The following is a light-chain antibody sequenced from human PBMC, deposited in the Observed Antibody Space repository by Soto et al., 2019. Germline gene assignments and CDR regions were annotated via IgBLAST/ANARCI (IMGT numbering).Light chain of an antibody. V-gene: IGKV3-11*01. CDR3: QQRSSWPLT. CDR1: QSVRSY. J-gene: IGKJ4*01. CDR2: DAS. Sequence: ESVLTQSPATLSLSPGERATLSCRASQSVRSYLAWYQQKPGQAPRLLIYDASNRATGIPARFSGRGSATDFTLTISSLEPEDFAVYYCQQRSSWPLTFGGGTKVEI.